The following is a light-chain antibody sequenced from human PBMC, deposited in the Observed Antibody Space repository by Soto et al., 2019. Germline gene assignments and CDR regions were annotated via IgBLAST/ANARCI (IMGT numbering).Light chain of an antibody. J-gene: IGLJ1*01. CDR1: SSDVGGYNY. V-gene: IGLV2-14*01. CDR2: EVS. Sequence: QSALTQPASVSGSPRQSITISCTGTSSDVGGYNYVSWYQQHPGEAPKLVIYEVSNRPPGVSNRFSGSKSGNTASLTISGLQADDEADYYCCSKTSSITYVFGSGTKLTVL. CDR3: CSKTSSITYV.